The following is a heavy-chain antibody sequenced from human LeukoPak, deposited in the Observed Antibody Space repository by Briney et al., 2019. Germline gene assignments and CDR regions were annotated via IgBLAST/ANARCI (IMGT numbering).Heavy chain of an antibody. Sequence: ASVKVSCKASGGTFSSYAISWVRQAPGQGLEWMGGIIPIFGTANYAQKFQGRVTITADESTSTAYMELSSLRSEDTAVYYCAREGTQLVYYYYGMDVWGQGTTVTVSS. D-gene: IGHD6-6*01. CDR2: IIPIFGTA. J-gene: IGHJ6*02. V-gene: IGHV1-69*13. CDR1: GGTFSSYA. CDR3: AREGTQLVYYYYGMDV.